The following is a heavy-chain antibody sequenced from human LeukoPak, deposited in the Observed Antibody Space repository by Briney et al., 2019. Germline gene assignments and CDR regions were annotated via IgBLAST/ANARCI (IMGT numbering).Heavy chain of an antibody. CDR1: GFTFSNYM. Sequence: GGSLRLSCAASGFTFSNYMMHWVRQAPGKGLEWVSAISGSGGSTYYADSVKGRFTISRDNSKNTLYLQMNSLRAEDTAVYYCATSGIFDYWGQGTLVTVSS. CDR3: ATSGIFDY. D-gene: IGHD1-1*01. J-gene: IGHJ4*02. V-gene: IGHV3-23*01. CDR2: ISGSGGST.